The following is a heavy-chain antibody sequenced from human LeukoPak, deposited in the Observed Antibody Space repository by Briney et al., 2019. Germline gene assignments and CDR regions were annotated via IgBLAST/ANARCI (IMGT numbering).Heavy chain of an antibody. D-gene: IGHD3-22*01. CDR1: GFTFNNYV. CDR2: ISGSGGNT. V-gene: IGHV3-23*01. Sequence: GGSLRLSCAASGFTFNNYVMSWVRQAPGKGLEWVSGISGSGGNTYYANSVRGRVIISRDNTKNTLFLQMNSLRAEDTALYYCAKDLPPRDSSGYAILHYFDSWGQGTLVTVSS. J-gene: IGHJ4*02. CDR3: AKDLPPRDSSGYAILHYFDS.